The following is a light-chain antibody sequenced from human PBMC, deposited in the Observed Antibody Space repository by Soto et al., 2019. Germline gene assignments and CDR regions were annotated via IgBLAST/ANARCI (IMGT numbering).Light chain of an antibody. V-gene: IGKV1-5*03. Sequence: DIQMTQSPSSLSASVGARVTITCETSQSINTYLNWYQQKPGKAPKLLIYKASTLKSGVPSRFSGSGSGTEFTLTISSLQPDDFATYYCQHYNSYSEAFGQGTKVDIK. CDR3: QHYNSYSEA. CDR1: QSINTY. CDR2: KAS. J-gene: IGKJ1*01.